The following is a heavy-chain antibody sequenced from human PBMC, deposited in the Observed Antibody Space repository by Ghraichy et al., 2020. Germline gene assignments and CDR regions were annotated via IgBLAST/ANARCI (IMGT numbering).Heavy chain of an antibody. CDR3: ARRGEGSGWYSNFDY. Sequence: SETLSLTCTVSGGSISSYYWSWIRQPPGKGLEWIGYIYYSGSTNYNPSLKSRVTISVDTSKNQFSLKLSSVTAADTAVYYCARRGEGSGWYSNFDYWGQGTLVTVSS. D-gene: IGHD6-19*01. J-gene: IGHJ4*02. CDR1: GGSISSYY. V-gene: IGHV4-59*08. CDR2: IYYSGST.